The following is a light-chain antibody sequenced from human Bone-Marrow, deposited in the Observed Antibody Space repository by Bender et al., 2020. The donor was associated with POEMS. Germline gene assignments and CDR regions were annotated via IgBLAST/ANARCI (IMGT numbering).Light chain of an antibody. CDR3: QSSDKSDHDVI. V-gene: IGLV6-57*03. Sequence: LTQPHSVSESLGKTVTISCTRSGGSIASEFVQWFQQRPGSGPITVIYDDNRRPSGVPDRFSGSIDSSSNSASLTISGLKTEDEADYYCQSSDKSDHDVIFGGGTKVTVL. CDR1: GGSIASEF. CDR2: DDN. J-gene: IGLJ2*01.